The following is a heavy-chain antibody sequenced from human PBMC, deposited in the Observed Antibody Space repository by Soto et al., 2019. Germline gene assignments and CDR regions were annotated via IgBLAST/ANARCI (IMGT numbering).Heavy chain of an antibody. V-gene: IGHV1-69*13. J-gene: IGHJ6*02. CDR3: ARDLGYSGYDRYYYYGMDV. CDR2: IIPIFGTA. CDR1: GGTFSSYA. Sequence: SVKVSCKASGGTFSSYAISWVRQAPGQGLEWMGGIIPIFGTANYAQKFQGRVTITADESTSTAYMELSSLRSEDTAVHYCARDLGYSGYDRYYYYGMDVWGQGTTVTVSS. D-gene: IGHD5-12*01.